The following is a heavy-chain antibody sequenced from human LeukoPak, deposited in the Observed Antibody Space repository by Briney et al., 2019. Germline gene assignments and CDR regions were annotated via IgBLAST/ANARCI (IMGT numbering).Heavy chain of an antibody. D-gene: IGHD3-10*01. J-gene: IGHJ3*02. V-gene: IGHV4-59*01. CDR3: ARERWFGEFNAFDI. CDR1: GYSITSGYY. CDR2: IYYSGST. Sequence: SETLSLACTVSGYSITSGYYWGWIRQPPGKGLEWIGYIYYSGSTNYNPSLKSRVTISADTSKNQFSLKLSSVTAADTAVYYCARERWFGEFNAFDIWGQGTMVTVSS.